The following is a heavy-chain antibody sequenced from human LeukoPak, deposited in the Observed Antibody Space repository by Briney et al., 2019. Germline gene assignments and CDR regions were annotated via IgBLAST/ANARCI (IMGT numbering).Heavy chain of an antibody. Sequence: GGSLRLSCTASGFAFSDYNVNWVRQAPGKGLEWVSSISSRSSYVHYADSVKGRFTVSRDNAWDSLYLQMNSLRAEDTAVYYCVRDRGDGYNQIDYWGQGTLVTVSS. J-gene: IGHJ4*02. CDR1: GFAFSDYN. CDR2: ISSRSSYV. V-gene: IGHV3-21*03. D-gene: IGHD5-24*01. CDR3: VRDRGDGYNQIDY.